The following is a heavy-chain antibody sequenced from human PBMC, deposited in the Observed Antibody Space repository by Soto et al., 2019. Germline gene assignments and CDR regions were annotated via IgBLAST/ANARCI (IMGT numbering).Heavy chain of an antibody. CDR3: ASESYGGEFDY. CDR2: VNAGNGNT. CDR1: GYTFTSYA. D-gene: IGHD4-17*01. J-gene: IGHJ4*02. V-gene: IGHV1-3*05. Sequence: QVQLVQSGAEEKKPGASVKVSCKASGYTFTSYAMHWVRQAPGQRLEWMGWVNAGNGNTKYSQKSQXXVTITRDTSASTAYMELSSLRSEDTAVYYCASESYGGEFDYWGQGTLVTVSS.